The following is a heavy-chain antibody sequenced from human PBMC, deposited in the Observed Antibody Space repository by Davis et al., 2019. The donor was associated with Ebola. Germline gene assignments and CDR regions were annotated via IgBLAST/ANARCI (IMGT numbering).Heavy chain of an antibody. J-gene: IGHJ5*02. CDR2: VYYSGST. Sequence: SETLSLTCTVSGASISTSSFYWAWIRQPPGKGLEWIGTVYYSGSTYYNPSLKSRVTISADTSKNQFSLKLRSVTAADTAVYYCARQGWSGYSLRHWLDPWGRGTLVTVSS. V-gene: IGHV4-39*01. CDR1: GASISTSSFY. D-gene: IGHD3-3*01. CDR3: ARQGWSGYSLRHWLDP.